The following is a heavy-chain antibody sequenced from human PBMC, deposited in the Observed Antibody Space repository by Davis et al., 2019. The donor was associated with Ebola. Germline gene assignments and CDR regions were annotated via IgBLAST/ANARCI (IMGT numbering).Heavy chain of an antibody. J-gene: IGHJ4*02. CDR1: GYSFTDDG. CDR2: ISTYNGNT. CDR3: ARDVRGITGPSEY. Sequence: SVKVSCKASGYSFTDDGVSWVRQAPGQGLEWMGWISTYNGNTNYAQKVQGRITMTTDTSTSTAYMELRSLRSDDTARYYCARDVRGITGPSEYWGQGTLVTVSS. V-gene: IGHV1-18*01. D-gene: IGHD1-1*01.